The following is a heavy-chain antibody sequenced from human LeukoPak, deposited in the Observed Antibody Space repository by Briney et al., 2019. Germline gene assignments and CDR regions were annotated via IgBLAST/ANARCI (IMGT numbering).Heavy chain of an antibody. CDR3: ARYDVWGTYRAFDY. Sequence: SETLSLTCTVPGYSISSDYYWGWIRQPPGKGLEWIGFIYHSGRTYYNPSLKSRVTISVDTSKNQFSLKLSSVTAADTAVYYCARYDVWGTYRAFDYWGQGTLVTVSS. D-gene: IGHD3-16*02. CDR2: IYHSGRT. J-gene: IGHJ4*02. V-gene: IGHV4-38-2*02. CDR1: GYSISSDYY.